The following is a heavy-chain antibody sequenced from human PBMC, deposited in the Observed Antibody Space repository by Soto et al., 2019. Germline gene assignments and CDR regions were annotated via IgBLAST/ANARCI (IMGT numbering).Heavy chain of an antibody. D-gene: IGHD3-22*01. CDR1: GGSISSGGDY. J-gene: IGHJ5*01. CDR3: VRAGIVVIPVS. CDR2: IYFSGGT. V-gene: IGHV4-31*01. Sequence: SETLSLTCTVSGGSISSGGDYWSWIRQHPGKGLEWIGYIYFSGGTYYNPSLRGMVTRSIEMSKNQFSLNLSSVTAADTAVYYCVRAGIVVIPVSGGQGTLVTVSS.